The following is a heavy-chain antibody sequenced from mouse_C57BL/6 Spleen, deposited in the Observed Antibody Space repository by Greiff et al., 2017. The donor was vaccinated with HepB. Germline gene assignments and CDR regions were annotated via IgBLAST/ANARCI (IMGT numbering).Heavy chain of an antibody. CDR1: GFTFSSYA. D-gene: IGHD2-4*01. CDR3: AREEDYDGGYAMDY. J-gene: IGHJ4*01. V-gene: IGHV5-4*01. Sequence: EVQVVESGGGLVKPGGSPKLSCAASGFTFSSYAMSWVRQTPEKRLEWVATISDGGSYTYYPDNVKGRFTISRDNAKNNLYLQMSHLKSEDTAMYYCAREEDYDGGYAMDYWGQGTSVTVSS. CDR2: ISDGGSYT.